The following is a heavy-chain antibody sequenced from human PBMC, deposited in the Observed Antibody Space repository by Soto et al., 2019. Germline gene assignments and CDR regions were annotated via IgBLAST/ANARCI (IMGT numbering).Heavy chain of an antibody. J-gene: IGHJ6*01. V-gene: IGHV3-30*18. CDR3: AKDLDSVTVTTLYYYYGMDV. CDR1: GFTFSSYG. CDR2: ISYDGSNK. Sequence: QVQLVESGGGVVQPGRSLRLSCAASGFTFSSYGMHWVRQAPGKGLEWVAVISYDGSNKYYADSVKGRFTISRDNSKNTLYLQMNSLRAEDTAVYDCAKDLDSVTVTTLYYYYGMDVW. D-gene: IGHD4-17*01.